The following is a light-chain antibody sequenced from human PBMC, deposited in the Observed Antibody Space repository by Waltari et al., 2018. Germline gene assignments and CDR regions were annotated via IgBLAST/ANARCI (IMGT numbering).Light chain of an antibody. CDR1: SGSIATSF. V-gene: IGLV6-57*04. CDR2: EDK. Sequence: FVLTQPHSVSEYPGQSVTISCTRSSGSIATSFVQWYQKRPGRAPTTVIYEDKQRPSGCPDRFSGSIDTSSHSASLTISGLRSDDEADYYCQSYDSRIVFGGGTKLTVL. CDR3: QSYDSRIV. J-gene: IGLJ2*01.